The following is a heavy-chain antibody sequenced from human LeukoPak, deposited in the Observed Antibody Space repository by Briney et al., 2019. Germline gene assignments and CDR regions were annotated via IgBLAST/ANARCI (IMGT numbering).Heavy chain of an antibody. D-gene: IGHD2-15*01. CDR1: GFTFSSYA. CDR2: ISYDGSNK. J-gene: IGHJ4*02. Sequence: GGSLRLSCAASGFTFSSYAMHWVRQAPGKGLKWVAVISYDGSNKYYADSVKGRFTISRDNSKNTLYLQMNSLRAEDTAVYYCARAPYSGPTYFDYWGQGTLVAVSS. CDR3: ARAPYSGPTYFDY. V-gene: IGHV3-30-3*01.